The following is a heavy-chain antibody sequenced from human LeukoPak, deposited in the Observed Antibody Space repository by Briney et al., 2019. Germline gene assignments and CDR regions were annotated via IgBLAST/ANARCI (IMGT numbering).Heavy chain of an antibody. CDR3: ASRVVATTPPVV. CDR1: GGSISSSSYY. CDR2: IYYSGST. J-gene: IGHJ6*04. V-gene: IGHV4-39*01. D-gene: IGHD5-12*01. Sequence: SETLSLTCTVSGGSISSSSYYGGWIRQPPGKGLEWIGSIYYSGSTYYNPSLKSRVAISVDTSKNQFSLKLSSVTAADTAVYYCASRVVATTPPVVWGKGTTVTVSS.